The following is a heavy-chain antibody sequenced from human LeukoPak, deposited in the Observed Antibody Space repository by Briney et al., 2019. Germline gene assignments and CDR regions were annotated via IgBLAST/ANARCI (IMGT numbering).Heavy chain of an antibody. J-gene: IGHJ4*02. CDR2: IYPGDSDT. Sequence: GESLKISCKGSGYRFTSYWIGWVRQMPGKGLEWMGIIYPGDSDTRYSPSFQGQVTISADKSISTAYLQWSSLKASDTAMYYCARSPPDYDYGGFLDYWGQGTLVTVSS. CDR3: ARSPPDYDYGGFLDY. CDR1: GYRFTSYW. V-gene: IGHV5-51*01. D-gene: IGHD4-23*01.